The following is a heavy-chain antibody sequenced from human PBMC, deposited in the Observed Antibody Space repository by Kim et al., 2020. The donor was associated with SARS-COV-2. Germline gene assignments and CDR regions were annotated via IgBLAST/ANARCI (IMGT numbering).Heavy chain of an antibody. CDR3: VRDAGGY. D-gene: IGHD2-15*01. V-gene: IGHV3-53*01. J-gene: IGHJ4*02. CDR2: YGSDNS. Sequence: YGSDNSYYSDPVVGRCTSSRDNPKNTLYLKMNSLRADDTAVYYCVRDAGGYWGQGTLVTVSS.